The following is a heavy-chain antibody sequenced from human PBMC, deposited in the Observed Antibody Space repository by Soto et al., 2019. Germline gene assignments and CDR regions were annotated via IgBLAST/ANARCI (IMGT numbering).Heavy chain of an antibody. CDR3: VKDQSWDYDSSGYLDY. J-gene: IGHJ4*02. D-gene: IGHD3-22*01. CDR2: ISSNGGST. Sequence: QAGGSLRLSCSASGFTFSSYAMHWVRQAPGKGLEYVSAISSNGGSTYYADSVKGRFTISRDNSKNTLYLQMSSLRAEDTAVYYCVKDQSWDYDSSGYLDYWGQGTLVTVSS. V-gene: IGHV3-64D*08. CDR1: GFTFSSYA.